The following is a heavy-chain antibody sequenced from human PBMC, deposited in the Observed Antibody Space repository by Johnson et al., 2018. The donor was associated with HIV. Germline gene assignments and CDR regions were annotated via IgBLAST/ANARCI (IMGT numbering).Heavy chain of an antibody. Sequence: QVQLVESGGGLVQPGGSLRLSCAASGFTFSSYTMHWVRQAPGKGLEYVSSISTNGGRTHYADSVKGRFTISRDNSKNTLYLQMNSLRAEDTALYYCARSGAGAAFDIWGQGTMVTVSS. CDR3: ARSGAGAAFDI. V-gene: IGHV3-64*04. D-gene: IGHD6-19*01. J-gene: IGHJ3*02. CDR1: GFTFSSYT. CDR2: ISTNGGRT.